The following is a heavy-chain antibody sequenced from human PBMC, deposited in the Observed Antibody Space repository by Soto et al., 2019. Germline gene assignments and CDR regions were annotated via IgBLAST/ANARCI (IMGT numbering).Heavy chain of an antibody. J-gene: IGHJ4*02. V-gene: IGHV2-70*01. Sequence: SGPTLVNPPQTLTLTCTFSGFSLSTSGMCVSWIRQPPGKALEWLALIDWDDDKYYSTSLKTRLTISKDTSKNQVVLTMTNMDPVDTATYYCARIRCSNTSCYEFDYWGQGTLVTVSS. CDR1: GFSLSTSGMC. CDR3: ARIRCSNTSCYEFDY. CDR2: IDWDDDK. D-gene: IGHD2-2*01.